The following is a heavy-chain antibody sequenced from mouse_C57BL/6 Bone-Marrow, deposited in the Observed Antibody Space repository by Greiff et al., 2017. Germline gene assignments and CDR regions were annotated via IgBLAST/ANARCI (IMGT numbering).Heavy chain of an antibody. D-gene: IGHD1-1*01. J-gene: IGHJ2*01. CDR1: GFSLTSYA. V-gene: IGHV2-9-1*01. CDR3: SRMDITTVVEDFDY. CDR2: IWTGGGT. Sequence: VKLMESGPGLVAPSQSLSITCTVSGFSLTSYAISWVRQPPGKGLEWLGVIWTGGGTNYNSALKSRLSISKDNSKSQFVLIMNSLQTDDTARYYCSRMDITTVVEDFDYWGQGTTLTVSS.